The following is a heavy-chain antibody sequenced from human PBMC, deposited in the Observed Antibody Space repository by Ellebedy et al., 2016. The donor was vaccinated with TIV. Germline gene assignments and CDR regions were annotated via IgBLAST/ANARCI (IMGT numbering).Heavy chain of an antibody. CDR3: ARHALGTSGRWYFDL. D-gene: IGHD5-12*01. Sequence: PGGSLRLSCHGSGYMFTDYLIIWGRQMPGKGLEGMGEIDLLAFTSEYSPSFQGHVPISADRSINTAYLQWSSLKASDSAMSYCARHALGTSGRWYFDLWGRGTLVTVSS. CDR2: IDLLAFTS. V-gene: IGHV5-10-1*01. J-gene: IGHJ2*01. CDR1: GYMFTDYL.